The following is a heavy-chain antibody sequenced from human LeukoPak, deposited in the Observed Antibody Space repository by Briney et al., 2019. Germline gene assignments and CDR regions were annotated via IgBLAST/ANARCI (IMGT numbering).Heavy chain of an antibody. CDR3: AKDLKSGYYFGQFDY. J-gene: IGHJ4*02. CDR2: ISGSGGST. D-gene: IGHD3-22*01. Sequence: LPGGSLRPSCAASGFTFSSYAMSLVRQAPGKGLEWVSAISGSGGSTYYADSVKGRFTISRDNSKNTLYLQMNSLRAEDTAVYYCAKDLKSGYYFGQFDYWGQGTLVTVSS. V-gene: IGHV3-23*01. CDR1: GFTFSSYA.